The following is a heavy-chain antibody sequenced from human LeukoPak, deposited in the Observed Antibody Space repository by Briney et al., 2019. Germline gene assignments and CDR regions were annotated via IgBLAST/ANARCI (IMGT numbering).Heavy chain of an antibody. Sequence: EASVKVSCTASAYSFTSYGTSWVRQAPGQGLEWMGWISAYNGNTNYAQKLQGRVTMTTDTSTSTAYMELRSLRSDDTAVYYCARVGWSTGGMDVWGQGTTVTVSS. CDR2: ISAYNGNT. CDR3: ARVGWSTGGMDV. CDR1: AYSFTSYG. V-gene: IGHV1-18*01. D-gene: IGHD2-2*01. J-gene: IGHJ6*02.